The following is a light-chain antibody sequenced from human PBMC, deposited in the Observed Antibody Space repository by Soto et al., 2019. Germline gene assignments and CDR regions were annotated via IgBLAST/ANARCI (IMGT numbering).Light chain of an antibody. Sequence: QSALTQPASVSGSPGQSITISCTGTSSDVGGHNSVSWYRQDPGKAPKLMIYDVSNRPSGVSDRFSGSKSGNTASLTISGLQIEDEADYYCSSFTSSVTYVFGTGTRSPS. V-gene: IGLV2-14*01. CDR2: DVS. CDR1: SSDVGGHNS. CDR3: SSFTSSVTYV. J-gene: IGLJ1*01.